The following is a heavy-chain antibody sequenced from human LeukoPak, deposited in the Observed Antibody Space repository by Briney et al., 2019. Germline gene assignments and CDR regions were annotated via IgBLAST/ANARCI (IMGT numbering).Heavy chain of an antibody. J-gene: IGHJ5*02. Sequence: GASVKVYCKASGYTFTGYYMHWVRQAPGQGLEWMGRINPNSGGTNYAQKFQGRVTMTRDTSISTAYMELSRLRSDDTAVYYCARPGRYDSSGYYDTWGQGTLVTVSS. D-gene: IGHD3-22*01. CDR2: INPNSGGT. CDR1: GYTFTGYY. CDR3: ARPGRYDSSGYYDT. V-gene: IGHV1-2*06.